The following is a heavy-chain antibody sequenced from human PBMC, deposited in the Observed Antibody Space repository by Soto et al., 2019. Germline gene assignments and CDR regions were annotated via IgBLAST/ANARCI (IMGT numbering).Heavy chain of an antibody. J-gene: IGHJ6*02. Sequence: EGSLRLSCAASGFTFSSYAMHWVRQAPGKGLEWVALISYDGYSKWYADAVKGRFTISRDNSNNTLFLEMNSLRGDDAAVYFCDAIREVDDWGQGTTVTVSS. D-gene: IGHD1-26*01. V-gene: IGHV3-30*03. CDR3: DAIREVDD. CDR1: GFTFSSYA. CDR2: ISYDGYSK.